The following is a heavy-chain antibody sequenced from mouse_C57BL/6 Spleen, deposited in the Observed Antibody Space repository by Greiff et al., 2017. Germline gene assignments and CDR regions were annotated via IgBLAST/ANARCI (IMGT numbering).Heavy chain of an antibody. CDR1: GFTFSSYA. Sequence: EVKLMESGGGLVKPGGSLKLSCAASGFTFSSYAMSWVRQTPEKRLEWVATISDGGSYTYYPDNVKGRFTISRDNAKNNLYLQMSHLKSEDTAMYYCARGELRLAWFAYWGQGTLVTVSA. CDR3: ARGELRLAWFAY. CDR2: ISDGGSYT. D-gene: IGHD3-2*02. V-gene: IGHV5-4*03. J-gene: IGHJ3*01.